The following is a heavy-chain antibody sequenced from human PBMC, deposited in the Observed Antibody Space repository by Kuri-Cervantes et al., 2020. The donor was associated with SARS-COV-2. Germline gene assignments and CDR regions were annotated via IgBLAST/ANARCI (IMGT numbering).Heavy chain of an antibody. CDR2: INPSGGST. D-gene: IGHD3-10*01. CDR3: ARSMVRGAPLYDAFDI. Sequence: ASVKVSCKASGYTFTSYYMHWVRQAPGQGLEWMGIINPSGGSTSYAQKFQGRVTMTRDTSTSTVYMELSSLRSEDTAVYYCARSMVRGAPLYDAFDIWGQGTMVTVSS. J-gene: IGHJ3*02. CDR1: GYTFTSYY. V-gene: IGHV1-46*01.